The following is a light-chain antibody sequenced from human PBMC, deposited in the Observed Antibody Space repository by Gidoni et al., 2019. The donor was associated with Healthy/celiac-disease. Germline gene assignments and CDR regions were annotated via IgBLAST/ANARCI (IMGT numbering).Light chain of an antibody. Sequence: EMVLTQYPATLSLSPGERATLSCRASQSVRSYLAWYQQKPGQAPRLLIYDASNRATGIPARFSGSGSGTDFTLTISSLEPEDFAVYYCHQAQTFGQGTKVEIK. CDR3: HQAQT. V-gene: IGKV3-11*01. CDR1: QSVRSY. CDR2: DAS. J-gene: IGKJ1*01.